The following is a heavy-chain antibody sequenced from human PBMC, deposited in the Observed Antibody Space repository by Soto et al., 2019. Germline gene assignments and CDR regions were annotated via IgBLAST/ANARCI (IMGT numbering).Heavy chain of an antibody. CDR1: GGSISSYY. V-gene: IGHV4-59*01. CDR3: ARQKVGAIYYFDY. Sequence: SETLSLTCTVSGGSISSYYWSWIRQPPGKGQERIGYIYYRGSTNYNPSLKSRVTISVDTSKNQFSLKLSSVTAADTAVYYCARQKVGAIYYFDYWGQGTLVTVSS. D-gene: IGHD1-26*01. CDR2: IYYRGST. J-gene: IGHJ4*02.